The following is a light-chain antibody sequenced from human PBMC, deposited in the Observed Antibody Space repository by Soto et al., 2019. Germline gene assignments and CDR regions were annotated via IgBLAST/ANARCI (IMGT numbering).Light chain of an antibody. CDR3: QQRSNWPPVNT. J-gene: IGKJ5*01. V-gene: IGKV3-11*01. CDR1: QSFSSY. CDR2: DAS. Sequence: EIVLTQSPATLSLSPGERATLSCRASQSFSSYLAWYQQKPGQAPRLLIYDASKRATGIPDRFSGRGSGTDFPLTINSLEPEDFAVYYCQQRSNWPPVNTFGQGTRLEIK.